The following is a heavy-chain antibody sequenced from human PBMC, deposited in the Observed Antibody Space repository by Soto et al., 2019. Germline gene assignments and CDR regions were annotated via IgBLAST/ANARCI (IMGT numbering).Heavy chain of an antibody. V-gene: IGHV4-59*08. D-gene: IGHD4-17*01. CDR1: GGSINNHY. J-gene: IGHJ4*02. CDR2: IYYTGST. CDR3: ARHYGDYVSY. Sequence: SETLSLTCTVSGGSINNHYWSWIRQPPGKGLEWIGYIYYTGSTNYNPSLKSRVTISVDTSKNQFSLKLSSVTAADTAVYYCARHYGDYVSYWGQGTLVTVSS.